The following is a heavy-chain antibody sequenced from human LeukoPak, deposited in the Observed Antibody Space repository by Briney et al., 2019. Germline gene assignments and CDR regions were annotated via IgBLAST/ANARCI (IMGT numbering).Heavy chain of an antibody. Sequence: SGGSLRLSCAASGFTLSSYGMHWVRQAPGKGLEWVAIIWYDGSNEYYADSVKGRFTISRDNSKNTLYLQMNSLRAEDTAVYYCARALWPYYFDYWGQGTLVTVSS. D-gene: IGHD2-21*01. CDR3: ARALWPYYFDY. CDR1: GFTLSSYG. J-gene: IGHJ4*02. V-gene: IGHV3-33*01. CDR2: IWYDGSNE.